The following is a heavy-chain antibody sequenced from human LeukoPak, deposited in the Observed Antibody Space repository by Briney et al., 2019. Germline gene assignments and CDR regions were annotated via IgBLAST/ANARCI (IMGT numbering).Heavy chain of an antibody. V-gene: IGHV3-23*01. CDR3: AKIWGTNYGDRPLDYYGMDV. CDR2: ISGSGGST. J-gene: IGHJ6*02. CDR1: GFTFSSYA. Sequence: PGGSLRLSCAASGFTFSSYAMSWVRQAPGKGLEWVSAISGSGGSTYYADSVKGRFTISRDNSKNTLYLQMNSLRAEDTAVYYCAKIWGTNYGDRPLDYYGMDVWGQGTTVTVSS. D-gene: IGHD4-17*01.